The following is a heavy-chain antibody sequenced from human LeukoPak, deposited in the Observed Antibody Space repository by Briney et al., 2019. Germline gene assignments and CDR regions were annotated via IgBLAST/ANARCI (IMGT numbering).Heavy chain of an antibody. D-gene: IGHD3-10*01. J-gene: IGHJ5*02. CDR1: GGTFSSYA. V-gene: IGHV1-69*04. CDR3: ARESRGHLWFGELNWFDP. Sequence: ASVKVSCKASGGTFSSYAISWVRQAPGQGLEWMGRIIPILGIANYAQKFQGRVTITADKSTSTAYMELSRLRSDDTAVYYCARESRGHLWFGELNWFDPWGQGTLVTVSS. CDR2: IIPILGIA.